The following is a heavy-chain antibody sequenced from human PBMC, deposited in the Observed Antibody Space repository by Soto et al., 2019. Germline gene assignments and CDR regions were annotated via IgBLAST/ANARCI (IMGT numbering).Heavy chain of an antibody. D-gene: IGHD1-1*01. Sequence: EVQLLESGGGLVQPGGSLRLSCAASGFTFSTYAMNWVRQAPGNGLEWVSAISGSGGSIHYADSVKGRFTISRDNTKNPFYLQMNSMRDEDAAVYHCVKGYWKGDVWGQGTTVTVSS. CDR3: VKGYWKGDV. CDR2: ISGSGGSI. CDR1: GFTFSTYA. V-gene: IGHV3-23*01. J-gene: IGHJ6*02.